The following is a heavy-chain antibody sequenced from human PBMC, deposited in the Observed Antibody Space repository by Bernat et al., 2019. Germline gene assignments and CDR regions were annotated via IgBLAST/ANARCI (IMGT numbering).Heavy chain of an antibody. J-gene: IGHJ6*02. CDR2: ISYDGSNK. D-gene: IGHD6-6*01. V-gene: IGHV3-30-3*01. CDR1: GFTFSSYA. CDR3: ARDGVGAARDYYDYYGMDV. Sequence: QVQLVESGGGVVQPGRSLRLSCAASGFTFSSYAMHWVRQAPGKGLEWVAVISYDGSNKYYADSVKGRFTISRDNSKNTLYLQMNSLRAEDTAVYYCARDGVGAARDYYDYYGMDVWGQGTTVTVSS.